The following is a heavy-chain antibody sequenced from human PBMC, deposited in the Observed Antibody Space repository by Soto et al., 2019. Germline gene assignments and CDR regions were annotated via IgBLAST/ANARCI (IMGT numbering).Heavy chain of an antibody. Sequence: PSETLSLTCTVSGGSISSGGYYWSWILQHPGKGLEWIGYIYYSGSTYYNPSLKSRVTISVDTSKNQFSLKLSSVTAADTALYYCSKGSGYYSWGQATLVTVSS. J-gene: IGHJ4*02. CDR2: IYYSGST. D-gene: IGHD3-22*01. CDR3: SKGSGYYS. CDR1: GGSISSGGYY. V-gene: IGHV4-31*03.